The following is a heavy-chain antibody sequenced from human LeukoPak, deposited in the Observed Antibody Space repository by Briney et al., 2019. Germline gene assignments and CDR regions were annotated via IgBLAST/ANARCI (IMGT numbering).Heavy chain of an antibody. Sequence: GGSLRLSCAASGLTFSSYWMSWVRQAPGTGLEWVANIHQDGCEKYYADSVKGRFTISRDNAKNSLYLQINSLRADDTAIYYCGRESSPSTFDYWGQGTLVTVSS. CDR1: GLTFSSYW. CDR2: IHQDGCEK. J-gene: IGHJ4*02. V-gene: IGHV3-7*01. CDR3: GRESSPSTFDY. D-gene: IGHD5/OR15-5a*01.